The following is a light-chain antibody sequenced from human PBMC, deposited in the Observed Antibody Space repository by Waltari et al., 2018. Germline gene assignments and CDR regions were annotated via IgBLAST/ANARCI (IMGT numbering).Light chain of an antibody. Sequence: QSALTQPASVSGSPGQSITISCTGTSSDIGGYRYVSWYQQHPGKAPKLMIYDVSKRPPGVSKRFSGSKSGNTASLTISGLQAEDEADYYCSSYTSSSTYVFGTGTKVTVL. CDR2: DVS. J-gene: IGLJ1*01. CDR3: SSYTSSSTYV. CDR1: SSDIGGYRY. V-gene: IGLV2-14*01.